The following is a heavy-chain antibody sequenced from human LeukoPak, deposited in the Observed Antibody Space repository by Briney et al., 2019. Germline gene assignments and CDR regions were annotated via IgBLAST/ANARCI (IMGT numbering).Heavy chain of an antibody. V-gene: IGHV4-39*07. J-gene: IGHJ2*01. D-gene: IGHD5-18*01. Sequence: PSETLSLTCTVSGGSISSSSYYWGWIRQPPGKGLEWIGSIYYSGSTYYNPSLKSRVTISVDTSKNQFSLKLSSVTAADTAVYCAREVGGYSYGYRPTELYWYFDLWGRGTRVTVSS. CDR2: IYYSGST. CDR3: AREVGGYSYGYRPTELYWYFDL. CDR1: GGSISSSSYY.